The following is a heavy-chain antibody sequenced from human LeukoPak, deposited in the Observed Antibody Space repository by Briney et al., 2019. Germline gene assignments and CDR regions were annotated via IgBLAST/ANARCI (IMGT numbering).Heavy chain of an antibody. D-gene: IGHD3-10*01. J-gene: IGHJ4*02. CDR2: ISGSGGST. Sequence: PGGSLRLSCAASGFTFSSYAMTWVRQAPGKGLEWVSAISGSGGSTYYADSVKGRFTISRDNSKNTLYLQMNSLRVEDTAVYSCAKSSGSYLYYFDYWGQGTLVTVSS. CDR1: GFTFSSYA. CDR3: AKSSGSYLYYFDY. V-gene: IGHV3-23*01.